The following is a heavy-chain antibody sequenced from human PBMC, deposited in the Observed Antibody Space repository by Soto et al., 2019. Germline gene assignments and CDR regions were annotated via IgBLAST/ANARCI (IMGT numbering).Heavy chain of an antibody. D-gene: IGHD3-16*01. CDR1: GGSFSGYY. CDR3: ARAYSKYVWGYGMDV. CDR2: INHSGST. Sequence: SETLSLTCAVYGGSFSGYYWSWIRQPPGKGLEWIGEINHSGSTNYNPSLKSRVTISVDTSKNQFSLKLSSVTAADTAVYYCARAYSKYVWGYGMDVWGQGTTVTVSS. J-gene: IGHJ6*02. V-gene: IGHV4-34*01.